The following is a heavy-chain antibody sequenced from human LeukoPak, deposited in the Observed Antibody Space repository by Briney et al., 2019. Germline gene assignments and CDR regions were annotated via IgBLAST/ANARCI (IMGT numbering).Heavy chain of an antibody. V-gene: IGHV3-30-3*01. CDR1: RFTFSSNA. CDR3: EIEHGVAAAGFVY. J-gene: IGHJ4*02. D-gene: IGHD6-13*01. Sequence: QPGGSLRLSCAAPRFTFSSNAMHSVRQAPGKGLEWVAVISYDGSNKYYADSVKGRFTISRDNSKNTLYLQMNSLRAEDTAVYYCEIEHGVAAAGFVYWGQGTLVTVSS. CDR2: ISYDGSNK.